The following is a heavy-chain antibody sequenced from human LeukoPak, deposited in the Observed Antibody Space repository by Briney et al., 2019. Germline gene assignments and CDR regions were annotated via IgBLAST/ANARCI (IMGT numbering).Heavy chain of an antibody. CDR1: GYTFRDYY. CDR2: IYPNSGGT. CDR3: ARDLIAAAGTKESAFDS. V-gene: IGHV1-2*02. Sequence: ASVKVSCKASGYTFRDYYLHWVRQAPGQGLEWIGWIYPNSGGTKYTQTFQGRVTMTRDTSISTAYMELTRLTHDDTAVYYCARDLIAAAGTKESAFDSWGQGTMVTVSS. D-gene: IGHD6-13*01. J-gene: IGHJ3*02.